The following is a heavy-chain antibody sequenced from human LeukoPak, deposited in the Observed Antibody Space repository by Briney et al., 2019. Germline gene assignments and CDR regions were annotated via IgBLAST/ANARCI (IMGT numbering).Heavy chain of an antibody. CDR1: GGSISSSSYY. CDR3: ARRGMWETRGY. J-gene: IGHJ4*02. D-gene: IGHD1-26*01. Sequence: SETLSLTCTVSGGSISSSSYYRGWIRQPPGKGLEWIGSIYYSGSTYYNPSLKSRVTISVDTSKNQFSLKLSSVTAADTAVYYCARRGMWETRGYWGQGTLVTVSS. CDR2: IYYSGST. V-gene: IGHV4-39*01.